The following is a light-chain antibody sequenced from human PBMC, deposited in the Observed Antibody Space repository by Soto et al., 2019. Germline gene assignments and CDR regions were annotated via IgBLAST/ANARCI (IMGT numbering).Light chain of an antibody. CDR1: QAINTN. V-gene: IGKV3-15*01. CDR2: GAS. J-gene: IGKJ4*01. Sequence: EIVMTQSPATLSVSPGERATLSCRASQAINTNLAWYQQKPGQAPRLLIYGASIRATGVPARVSGSGSETEFTLTIRGLQSEDFALYYCQQYNDWPLTFGGGTKVDIK. CDR3: QQYNDWPLT.